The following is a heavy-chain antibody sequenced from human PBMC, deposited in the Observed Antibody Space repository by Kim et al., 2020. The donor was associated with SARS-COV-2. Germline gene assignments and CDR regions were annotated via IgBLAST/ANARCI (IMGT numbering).Heavy chain of an antibody. CDR3: ARGNKEDPATHQLDH. J-gene: IGHJ4*01. CDR2: ISYTGNTV. D-gene: IGHD2-2*01. Sequence: GGSLRLSCAASGFAFSDYYMTWIRQAPGKGLQWVSYISYTGNTVYYTDSVKGRFTISRDNAENSLFLEMINLRAEDTAVYYCARGNKEDPATHQLDHWG. CDR1: GFAFSDYY. V-gene: IGHV3-11*01.